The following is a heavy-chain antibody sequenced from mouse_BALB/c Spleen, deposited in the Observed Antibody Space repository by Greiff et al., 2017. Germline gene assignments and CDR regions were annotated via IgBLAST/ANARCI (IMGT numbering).Heavy chain of an antibody. CDR3: ARWEVRRWYFDV. CDR1: GYAFSSYW. D-gene: IGHD2-14*01. Sequence: LVESGAELVRPGSSVKISCKASGYAFSSYWMNWVKQRPGQGLEWIGQIYPGDGDTNYNGKFKGKATLTADKSSSTAYMQLSSLTSEDSAVYFCARWEVRRWYFDVWGAGTTVTVSS. V-gene: IGHV1-80*01. J-gene: IGHJ1*01. CDR2: IYPGDGDT.